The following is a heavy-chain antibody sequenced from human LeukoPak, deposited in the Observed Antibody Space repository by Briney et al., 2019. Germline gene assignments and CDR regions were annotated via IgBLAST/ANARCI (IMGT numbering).Heavy chain of an antibody. V-gene: IGHV3-30-3*01. D-gene: IGHD6-13*01. J-gene: IGHJ4*02. Sequence: PGRSLRLSCAASGFTFSSYAMHWVRQAPGKGLEWVAVISYDGSNKYYADSVKGRFTISRDNSKNTLYLQMNSLRAEDTAVYYCARVGQQLVYYLIDYWGQGTLVTVSS. CDR1: GFTFSSYA. CDR3: ARVGQQLVYYLIDY. CDR2: ISYDGSNK.